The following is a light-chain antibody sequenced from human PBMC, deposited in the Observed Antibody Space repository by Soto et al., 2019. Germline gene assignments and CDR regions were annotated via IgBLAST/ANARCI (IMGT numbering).Light chain of an antibody. CDR2: EGS. V-gene: IGLV2-23*01. J-gene: IGLJ2*01. Sequence: QSVLTQPASVSGSPGQSITISCTGTSSDVGRYNLVSWYQQHPGKAPKLMIYEGSKRPSGVSNRFSGSKSGNTASLTISGLQAEDEADYYCCSYAGSSTVVFGAGPQLTVL. CDR3: CSYAGSSTVV. CDR1: SSDVGRYNL.